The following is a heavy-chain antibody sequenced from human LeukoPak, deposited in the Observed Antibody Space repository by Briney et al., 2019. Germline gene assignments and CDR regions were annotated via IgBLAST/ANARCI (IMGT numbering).Heavy chain of an antibody. J-gene: IGHJ6*02. V-gene: IGHV3-48*03. CDR2: IRSRGSTI. CDR3: ARVGDYDIVTGSTDPFGMDV. CDR1: GFTFSSYE. Sequence: PGGSLRLSCAASGFTFSSYEMNWVRQAPGKGLEWASYIRSRGSTISYADSVKGRFTISRDNANNSLYLQMNSLRAEDRAVYYCARVGDYDIVTGSTDPFGMDVWGQGTTVTVSS. D-gene: IGHD3-9*01.